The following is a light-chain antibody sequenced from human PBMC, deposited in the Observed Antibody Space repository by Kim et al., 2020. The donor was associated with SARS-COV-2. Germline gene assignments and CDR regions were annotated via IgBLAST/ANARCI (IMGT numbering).Light chain of an antibody. Sequence: SSELTQDPAVSVALGQTGRITCQGDSLRSYYATWYQQKPGQAPILVIYGKNNRPSGIPDRFSGSSSGNTASLTITGTQAGDEADYYCNSRDSNNNVLFGGGTQLTVL. V-gene: IGLV3-19*01. J-gene: IGLJ2*01. CDR3: NSRDSNNNVL. CDR1: SLRSYY. CDR2: GKN.